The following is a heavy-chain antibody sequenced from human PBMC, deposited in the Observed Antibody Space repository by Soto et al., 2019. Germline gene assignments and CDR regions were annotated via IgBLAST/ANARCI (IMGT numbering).Heavy chain of an antibody. Sequence: EVQVLESGGGLVQPGGSLRLSCAASGFTFSSYAMRWVRQAPGKGLEWVSAISGSGGSTYYADSVKGRFTISRDNSKNTLYLQMNRLRAEDTAVYYCARRGSGSDYDYWGQGTVVCVSS. J-gene: IGHJ4*02. CDR1: GFTFSSYA. D-gene: IGHD1-26*01. V-gene: IGHV3-23*01. CDR3: ARRGSGSDYDY. CDR2: ISGSGGST.